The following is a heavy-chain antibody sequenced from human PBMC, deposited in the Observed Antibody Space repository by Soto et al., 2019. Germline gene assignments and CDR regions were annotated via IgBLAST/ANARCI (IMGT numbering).Heavy chain of an antibody. CDR2: INHSGST. V-gene: IGHV4-34*01. J-gene: IGHJ4*02. CDR1: GGSFSGYY. D-gene: IGHD3-22*01. Sequence: QVQLQQWGAGLLKPSETLSLTCAVYGGSFSGYYWSWIRQPPGKGLEWIGEINHSGSTNYNPSLKSRVTISVDTSKNQFSLKLSSVTAADTAVYYCARDPIDYDSSGYYYVRSFDYWGQGTLVTVSS. CDR3: ARDPIDYDSSGYYYVRSFDY.